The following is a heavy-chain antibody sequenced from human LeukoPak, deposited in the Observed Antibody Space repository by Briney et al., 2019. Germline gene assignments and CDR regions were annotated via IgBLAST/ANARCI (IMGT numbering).Heavy chain of an antibody. J-gene: IGHJ2*01. CDR3: ARPIAAAAQAWYFDL. Sequence: GESLKISCKGSGYSFTSYWIGWVRQMPGKGLEWMGLIYPGDSDTRYSPSFQGQVTISADKSISTAYLQWSSLKASDTAMYYCARPIAAAAQAWYFDLWGRGTLVTVSS. CDR2: IYPGDSDT. CDR1: GYSFTSYW. V-gene: IGHV5-51*01. D-gene: IGHD6-13*01.